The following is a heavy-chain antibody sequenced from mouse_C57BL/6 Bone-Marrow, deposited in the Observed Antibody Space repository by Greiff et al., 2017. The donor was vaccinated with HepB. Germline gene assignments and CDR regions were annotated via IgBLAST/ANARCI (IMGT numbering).Heavy chain of an antibody. V-gene: IGHV5-9*01. J-gene: IGHJ1*03. CDR1: GFTFSSYT. CDR3: ARGGVYYGNYGYFDV. Sequence: EVQLVESGGGLVKPGGSLKLSCAASGFTFSSYTMSWVRQTPEKRLEWVATISGGGGNTYYPDSVKGRFTISRDNAKNTLYLQMSSLRSEDTALYYCARGGVYYGNYGYFDVWGTGTTVTVSS. D-gene: IGHD2-1*01. CDR2: ISGGGGNT.